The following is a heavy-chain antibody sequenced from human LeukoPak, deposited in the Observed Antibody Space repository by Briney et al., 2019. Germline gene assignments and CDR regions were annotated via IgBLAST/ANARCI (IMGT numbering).Heavy chain of an antibody. D-gene: IGHD3-9*01. CDR1: GFTFSDYY. V-gene: IGHV3-11*05. CDR3: ARGYDYDILTGYYYPPDFDY. CDR2: ISSSSSYT. Sequence: GGSLRLSCTASGFTFSDYYMSWIRQAPGKGLEWVSSISSSSSYTNYADSVKGRFTISRDNAKNSLYLQMNSLRAEDTAVYYCARGYDYDILTGYYYPPDFDYWGQGTLVTVSS. J-gene: IGHJ4*02.